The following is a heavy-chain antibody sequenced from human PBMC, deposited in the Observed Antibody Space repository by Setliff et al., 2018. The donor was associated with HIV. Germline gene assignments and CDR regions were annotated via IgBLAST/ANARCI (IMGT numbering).Heavy chain of an antibody. D-gene: IGHD3-10*01. CDR2: IYWNDDK. Sequence: SGPTLVNPTQTLTLTCSFSGFSLRTSGVAVGWIRQPPGKAPEWLALIYWNDDKRYSPSLENRLTITKDTSRNTLYLQMNTVTAEDTAVYYCTTPRISGSSGWYFDYWGHGTLVTVSS. J-gene: IGHJ4*01. CDR3: TTPRISGSSGWYFDY. CDR1: GFSLRTSGVA. V-gene: IGHV2-5*01.